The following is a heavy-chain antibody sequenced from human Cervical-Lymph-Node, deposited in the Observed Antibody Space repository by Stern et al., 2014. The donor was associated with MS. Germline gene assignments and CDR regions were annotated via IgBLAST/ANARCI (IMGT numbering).Heavy chain of an antibody. D-gene: IGHD6-6*01. CDR1: GFTFSSYA. J-gene: IGHJ4*02. V-gene: IGHV3-30*01. CDR2: ISYDGSNK. CDR3: ARVSSSLFDY. Sequence: MQLVESGGGVVQPGRSLRLSCAASGFTFSSYAMHWVRQAPGKGLEWVAVISYDGSNKYYADSVKGRFTISRDNSKNTLYLQMNSLRAEDTAVYYCARVSSSLFDYWGQGTLVTVSS.